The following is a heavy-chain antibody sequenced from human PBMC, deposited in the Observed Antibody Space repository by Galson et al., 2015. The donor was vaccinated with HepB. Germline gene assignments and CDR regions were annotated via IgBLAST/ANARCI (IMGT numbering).Heavy chain of an antibody. J-gene: IGHJ4*02. D-gene: IGHD3-16*01. CDR1: GFTFNNYA. V-gene: IGHV3-30*18. CDR2: ISYDGSYT. Sequence: SLRLSCAASGFTFNNYAMHWVRQAPGKGLEWVAVISYDGSYTLYSDSVQGRFTISRDNSKSTLYVEMNSLRPEDTAVYYCAKRNDGGSQKDFDNWGQGTLVTVSS. CDR3: AKRNDGGSQKDFDN.